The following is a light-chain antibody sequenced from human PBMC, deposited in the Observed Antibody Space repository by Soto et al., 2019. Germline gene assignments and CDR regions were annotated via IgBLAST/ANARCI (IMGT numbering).Light chain of an antibody. J-gene: IGLJ2*01. V-gene: IGLV2-14*01. CDR2: DVS. CDR1: SSDVGGYNY. Sequence: QSALAQPASVSGSPGQSITISCTGTSSDVGGYNYVSWYQQHPGKAPKLMIYDVSNRPSGVSNRFSGSKSGNTASLTISGPQAEDEADYYCSSYASSSTQVVFGGGTKLTVL. CDR3: SSYASSSTQVV.